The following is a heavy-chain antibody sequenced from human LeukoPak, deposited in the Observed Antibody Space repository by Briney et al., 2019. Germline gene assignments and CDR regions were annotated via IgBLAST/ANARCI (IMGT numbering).Heavy chain of an antibody. CDR1: GGSFSGYY. V-gene: IGHV4-34*01. CDR2: INHSGST. J-gene: IGHJ5*02. D-gene: IGHD4-17*01. Sequence: PSETLSLTCAVYGGSFSGYYWSWIRQPPGKGLEWIGEINHSGSTNYNPSLESRVTISVDTSKNQFSLKLSSVTAADTAVYYCARGVRGLRPWGQGTLDTVSS. CDR3: ARGVRGLRP.